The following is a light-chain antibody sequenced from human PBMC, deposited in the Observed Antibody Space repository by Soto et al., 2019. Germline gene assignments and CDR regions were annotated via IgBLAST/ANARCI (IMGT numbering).Light chain of an antibody. Sequence: QSVLTQPPSVSGAPGQRVTISCTGSSSNIGAGYDVHWYQQLPGTAPKLLIYGNSNRPSGVPDRFSGSKSGTSASLAITGLQAEDEADYYCQSYDSSLSGWAFGGGTRSPS. J-gene: IGLJ3*02. CDR3: QSYDSSLSGWA. V-gene: IGLV1-40*01. CDR1: SSNIGAGYD. CDR2: GNS.